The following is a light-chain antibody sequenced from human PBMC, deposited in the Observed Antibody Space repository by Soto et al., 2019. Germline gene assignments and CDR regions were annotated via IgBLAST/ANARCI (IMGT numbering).Light chain of an antibody. CDR1: QSLLHSDGYNY. V-gene: IGKV2-28*01. CDR3: MQALQSPPT. J-gene: IGKJ1*01. Sequence: DTVMTQSPLSLPVTPGEPASISCRSSQSLLHSDGYNYLDWYLQKPGQSPQVLVYLGSNRASGVPDRFSGSGSGTDFTLKISRVEAEDVGVYYCMQALQSPPTFGQGTKVDI. CDR2: LGS.